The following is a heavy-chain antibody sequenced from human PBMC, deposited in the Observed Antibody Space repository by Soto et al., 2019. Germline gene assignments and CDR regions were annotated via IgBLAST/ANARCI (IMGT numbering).Heavy chain of an antibody. V-gene: IGHV3-33*01. D-gene: IGHD4-4*01. CDR2: IWYDGSNK. CDR1: GFTFSSYG. Sequence: QVQLVESGGGVVQPGRSLRLSCAASGFTFSSYGMHWVRQAPGKGLEWVAVIWYDGSNKYYADSVKGRFTISRDNSKNTLYLQMNSLRAEDTAVYYCAGDPRRTTVPDRYFDLWGRGTLVTVSS. CDR3: AGDPRRTTVPDRYFDL. J-gene: IGHJ2*01.